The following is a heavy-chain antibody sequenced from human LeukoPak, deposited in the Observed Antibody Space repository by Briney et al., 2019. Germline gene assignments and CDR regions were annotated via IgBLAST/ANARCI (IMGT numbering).Heavy chain of an antibody. V-gene: IGHV3-21*01. Sequence: GGSLRLSCAASGFTFSSYEMNWVRQAPGKGLEWVSSISSSSSYMYYADSVKGRFTISRDNAKNSLYLQMNSLRAEDTAVYYCARDHVTGYSGSFEDYWGQGTLVTVSS. D-gene: IGHD1-26*01. CDR2: ISSSSSYM. CDR1: GFTFSSYE. CDR3: ARDHVTGYSGSFEDY. J-gene: IGHJ4*02.